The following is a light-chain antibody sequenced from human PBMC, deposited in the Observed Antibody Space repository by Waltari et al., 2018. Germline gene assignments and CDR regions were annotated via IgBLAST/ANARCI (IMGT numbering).Light chain of an antibody. J-gene: IGLJ2*01. V-gene: IGLV1-47*01. Sequence: QSVLTQPPSMSGTPGQRVTISCSGSNFNIGSNYVYWYTKFQEMTPHLLIYRNKERPSGVPDRFSASKAGASASLAISGLRSEDEADYHCAAWDDSLSGRVFGGGTKLTV. CDR2: RNK. CDR1: NFNIGSNY. CDR3: AAWDDSLSGRV.